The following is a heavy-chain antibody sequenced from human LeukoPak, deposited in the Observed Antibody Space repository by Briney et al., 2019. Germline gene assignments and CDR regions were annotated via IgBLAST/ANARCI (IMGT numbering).Heavy chain of an antibody. CDR2: TSKDESYK. CDR3: VRDPAYEYVWGNYLPDAYFDY. Sequence: PGRSLRLSCAASGFIFSSHAMHWVRQAPGKGLEWVAGTSKDESYKYYADSVKGRFTISRDNSKNTLYLQMNSLTAEDTAVYYCVRDPAYEYVWGNYLPDAYFDYWGQGTLVTVSP. CDR1: GFIFSSHA. D-gene: IGHD3-16*02. J-gene: IGHJ4*02. V-gene: IGHV3-30*04.